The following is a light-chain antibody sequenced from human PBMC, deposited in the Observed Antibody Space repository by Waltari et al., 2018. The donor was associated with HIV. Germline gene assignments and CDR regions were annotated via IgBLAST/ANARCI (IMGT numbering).Light chain of an antibody. CDR1: NIGDRN. CDR2: RDD. CDR3: QVWDSNAMV. J-gene: IGLJ3*02. V-gene: IGLV3-9*01. Sequence: SYELTQPLSVSVALGQTARITCGGRNIGDRNVGWYQQKAGQAPTLLSYRDDSRPSGIPERFAGSNSGNTATLTITGAQGGDEGDYYCQVWDSNAMVFGGGTTLTVL.